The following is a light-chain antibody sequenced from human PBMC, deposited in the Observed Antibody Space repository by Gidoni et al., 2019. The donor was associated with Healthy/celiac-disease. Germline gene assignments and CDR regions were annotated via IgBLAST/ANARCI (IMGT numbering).Light chain of an antibody. CDR3: QQRSNWPPIFT. CDR1: QSVSSY. J-gene: IGKJ3*01. Sequence: EIVLTQSPATLSLSPGERATLSCRASQSVSSYLAWYQQKPGQAPRLLIYDASNRATGIPARFSGSGSGTDFTLTISSLEPEDFAVYYRQQRSNWPPIFTFGPGAKVGIK. V-gene: IGKV3-11*01. CDR2: DAS.